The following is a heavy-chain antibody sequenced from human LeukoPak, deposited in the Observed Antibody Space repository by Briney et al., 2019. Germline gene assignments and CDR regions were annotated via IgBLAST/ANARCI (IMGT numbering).Heavy chain of an antibody. CDR1: GYTFTSYY. V-gene: IGHV1-46*03. CDR2: INPSGGST. CDR3: ARVGSTVKVVGY. Sequence: ASVKVSCKASGYTFTSYYMHWVRQAPGQGLEWMGIINPSGGSTSYAQKFQGRVTMIRDTSTSTVYMELSSLRSEDTAVYYCARVGSTVKVVGYWGQGTLVTVSS. D-gene: IGHD4-11*01. J-gene: IGHJ4*02.